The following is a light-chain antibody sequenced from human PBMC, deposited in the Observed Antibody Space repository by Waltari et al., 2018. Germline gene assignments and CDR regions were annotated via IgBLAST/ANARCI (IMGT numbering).Light chain of an antibody. CDR3: YRHYITPFT. CDR2: WAS. CDR1: QSVLYSSNNKNY. V-gene: IGKV4-1*01. Sequence: DIVMTQSPDSLAVSLGERATINCKSSQSVLYSSNNKNYLAWYQQKPGKPPKLLIYWASTRESGVPYRFTGGGSETDFTLTISSLQAEDVAVYYCYRHYITPFTFGPGTKVDIK. J-gene: IGKJ3*01.